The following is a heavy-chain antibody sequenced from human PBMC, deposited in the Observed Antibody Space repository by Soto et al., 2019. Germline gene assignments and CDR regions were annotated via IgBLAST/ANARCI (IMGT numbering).Heavy chain of an antibody. CDR3: ARDLGQHTDY. CDR2: IFYSGST. Sequence: QVQLQESGPGLVKPSETLSLTCTVSGGSVSSGSDYWSWIRQPPGKGLEWIGYIFYSGSTNYNPSLKSRVTISIDTSKNQFPLKLSSVTTADTAVYYCARDLGQHTDYWGQGTLVTVSS. J-gene: IGHJ4*02. D-gene: IGHD2-21*01. V-gene: IGHV4-61*01. CDR1: GGSVSSGSDY.